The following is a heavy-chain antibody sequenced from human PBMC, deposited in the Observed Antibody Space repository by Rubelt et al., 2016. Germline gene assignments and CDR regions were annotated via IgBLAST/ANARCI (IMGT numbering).Heavy chain of an antibody. Sequence: EVQLVESGGGLVQPGGSLRLSCAASGFTFTNYAMHWVRQAPGKGLEWVSGTSSTGGSTSYADSVKGRFTISRDNSKNTLYLQMNSLGAEDTAVYYCARDRNYYDSSGFSNFDYWGQGTLVTVSS. CDR1: GFTFTNYA. V-gene: IGHV3-23*04. CDR2: TSSTGGST. D-gene: IGHD3-22*01. J-gene: IGHJ4*02. CDR3: ARDRNYYDSSGFSNFDY.